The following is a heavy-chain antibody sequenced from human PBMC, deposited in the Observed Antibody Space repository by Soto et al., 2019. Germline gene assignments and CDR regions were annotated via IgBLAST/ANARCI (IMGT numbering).Heavy chain of an antibody. J-gene: IGHJ6*03. Sequence: GGSLRLSCAASGFTFSSYSMNWVRQAPGKGLEWVSYISSSSSTIYYADSVKGRFTISRDNAKNSLYLQMNSLRAEDTAVYYCAGWVHDYGDHYGTYYYYYYMDVWGKGTTVTVSS. CDR3: AGWVHDYGDHYGTYYYYYYMDV. D-gene: IGHD4-17*01. CDR1: GFTFSSYS. CDR2: ISSSSSTI. V-gene: IGHV3-48*01.